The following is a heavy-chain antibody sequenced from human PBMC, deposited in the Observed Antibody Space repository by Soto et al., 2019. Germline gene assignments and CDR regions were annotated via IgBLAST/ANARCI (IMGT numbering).Heavy chain of an antibody. J-gene: IGHJ3*02. V-gene: IGHV3-33*01. CDR2: IWYDGSNK. D-gene: IGHD1-26*01. CDR1: GFTFSSYG. CDR3: ARCVSSGSYLYAFDT. Sequence: QVQLVESGGGVVQPGRSLRLSCAASGFTFSSYGMHWVRQARGKGLERVAVIWYDGSNKYYADSVKGRFTISRDNSKNTLYLQMTSVRGEDTAVYYCARCVSSGSYLYAFDTWGQGTMVTVSS.